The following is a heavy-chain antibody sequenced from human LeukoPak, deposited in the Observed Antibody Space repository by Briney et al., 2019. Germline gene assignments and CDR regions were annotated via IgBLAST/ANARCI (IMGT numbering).Heavy chain of an antibody. CDR2: ISSSGSTI. CDR1: GFTFSSYE. CDR3: ARVKWFTPTDYYYYYMDV. J-gene: IGHJ6*03. Sequence: QPGGSLRLSCAASGFTFSSYEMNWVRQAPGKGLEWVSYISSSGSTIYYADSVKGRFTISRDNAKNSLYLQMNSLRAEDTAVYYCARVKWFTPTDYYYYYMDVWGKGTTVTVSS. D-gene: IGHD3-22*01. V-gene: IGHV3-48*03.